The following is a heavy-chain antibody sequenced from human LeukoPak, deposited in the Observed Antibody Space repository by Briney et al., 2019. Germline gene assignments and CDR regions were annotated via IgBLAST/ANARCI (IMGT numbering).Heavy chain of an antibody. V-gene: IGHV3-74*01. CDR3: AKAKSPTNFGQFDY. D-gene: IGHD3-10*01. CDR1: GFTFSSYW. Sequence: RSGGSLRLSCAASGFTFSSYWMHWVRQAPGKGLVWVSRINTDGSSTSYADSVKGRFTISRDNSKNTLHLQMNSLRPEDTAVYYCAKAKSPTNFGQFDYWGQGTLVTVSS. CDR2: INTDGSST. J-gene: IGHJ4*02.